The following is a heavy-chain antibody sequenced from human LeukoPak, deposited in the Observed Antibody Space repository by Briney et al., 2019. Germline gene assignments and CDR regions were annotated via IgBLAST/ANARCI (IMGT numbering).Heavy chain of an antibody. J-gene: IGHJ6*03. CDR1: GGSISSSSYY. CDR2: IYYSGST. Sequence: KPSETLSLTCTVSGGSISSSSYYWGWIRQPPGKGLEWIGSIYYSGSTYYNPSLKSRVTISVDTSKNQFSLKLTSMTAADTAVYYCAIAGPYDFWSGAHPGYYYYMDVWGKGTTVTVSS. D-gene: IGHD3-3*01. CDR3: AIAGPYDFWSGAHPGYYYYMDV. V-gene: IGHV4-39*01.